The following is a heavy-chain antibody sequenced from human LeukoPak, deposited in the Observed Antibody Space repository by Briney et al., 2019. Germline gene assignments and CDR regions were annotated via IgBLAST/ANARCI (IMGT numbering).Heavy chain of an antibody. V-gene: IGHV6-1*01. CDR2: TYYRSKWYN. J-gene: IGHJ6*02. CDR3: ARVTAVAVSGMDV. Sequence: SQTLSLTCAISGDSVSSNSAAGNWIRQSPSRGLEWLGRTYYRSKWYNDYAVSVKSRITINPDTSKNQFSLQLNSVTPEDTAVYYCARVTAVAVSGMDVWGQGTTVTVSS. CDR1: GDSVSSNSAA. D-gene: IGHD6-19*01.